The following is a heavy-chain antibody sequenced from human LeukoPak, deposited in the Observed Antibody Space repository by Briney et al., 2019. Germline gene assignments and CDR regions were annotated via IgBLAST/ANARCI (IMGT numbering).Heavy chain of an antibody. J-gene: IGHJ5*02. CDR3: TRDRFA. CDR1: GFTFNNAW. Sequence: PGGSLRLSCAASGFTFNNAWMSWVRQAPGKGLEWISRIKSKTYGGTTEYAAPVKGRFTISRDDSESTLFLQMDSLTTEDTAVYYCTRDRFAWGQGTLVTVSS. V-gene: IGHV3-15*01. CDR2: IKSKTYGGTT.